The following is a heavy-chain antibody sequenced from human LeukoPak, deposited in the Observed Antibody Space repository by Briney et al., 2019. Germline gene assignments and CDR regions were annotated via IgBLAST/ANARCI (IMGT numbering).Heavy chain of an antibody. D-gene: IGHD3/OR15-3a*01. V-gene: IGHV4-39*01. CDR1: GGSISSSSYY. J-gene: IGHJ4*02. Sequence: SETLSLTCTVSGGSISSSSYYWGWIRQPPGKGLEWIGSIYYSGSTYYNPSLKSRVTISVDTSKNQFSLKLSSVTAADTAVYYCARHVYDFWSGYSIHFEYWGQGTLVTVSS. CDR3: ARHVYDFWSGYSIHFEY. CDR2: IYYSGST.